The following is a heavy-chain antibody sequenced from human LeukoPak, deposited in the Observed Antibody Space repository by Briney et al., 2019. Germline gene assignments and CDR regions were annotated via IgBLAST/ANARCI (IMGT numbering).Heavy chain of an antibody. Sequence: GGSLRLSCSASGFTFSSYAVHWVRQAPGKGLEYVSAISSNGGSTYYADSVKGRFTISRDNSKNTLYLQMSSLRAEDTAVYYCVKDPDCSGGSCAPGYFDYWGQGTLVTVSS. V-gene: IGHV3-64D*06. J-gene: IGHJ4*02. CDR3: VKDPDCSGGSCAPGYFDY. CDR1: GFTFSSYA. CDR2: ISSNGGST. D-gene: IGHD2-15*01.